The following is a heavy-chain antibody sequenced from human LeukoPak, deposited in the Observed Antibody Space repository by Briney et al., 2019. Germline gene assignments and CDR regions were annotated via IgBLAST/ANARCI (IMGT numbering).Heavy chain of an antibody. CDR1: GYTFTSYG. CDR2: IIPIFGTA. V-gene: IGHV1-69*13. CDR3: ARDDGRYFDRLGHDAFDI. D-gene: IGHD3-9*01. Sequence: SVKVSCKASGYTFTSYGISWVRQAPGQGLEWMGGIIPIFGTANYAQKFQGRVTITADESTSTAYMELSSLRSEDTAVYYCARDDGRYFDRLGHDAFDIWGQGTLVTVSS. J-gene: IGHJ3*02.